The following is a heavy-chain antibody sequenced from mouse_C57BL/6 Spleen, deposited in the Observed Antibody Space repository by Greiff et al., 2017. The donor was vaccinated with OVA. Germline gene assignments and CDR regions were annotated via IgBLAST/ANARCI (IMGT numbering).Heavy chain of an antibody. CDR1: GYTFTDYN. CDR2: INPNNGGT. Sequence: EVKVVESGPELVKPGASVKIPCKASGYTFTDYNMDWVKQSHGKSLEWIGDINPNNGGTIYNQKFKGKATLTVDKSSSTAYMELRSLTSEDTAVYYCARSNWDLYFDYWGQGTTLTVSS. D-gene: IGHD4-1*01. J-gene: IGHJ2*01. V-gene: IGHV1-18*01. CDR3: ARSNWDLYFDY.